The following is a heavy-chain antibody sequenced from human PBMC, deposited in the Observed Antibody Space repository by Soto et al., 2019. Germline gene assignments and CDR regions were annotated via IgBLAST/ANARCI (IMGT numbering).Heavy chain of an antibody. V-gene: IGHV3-48*03. CDR3: AREFVDTAMDDAFDI. CDR2: ISSSGSTI. J-gene: IGHJ3*02. Sequence: SLKISCAASGFTFSSYEMNWVRQAPGKGLEWVSYISSSGSTIYYADSVKGRFTISRDNAKNSLYLQMNSLRAEDTAVYYCAREFVDTAMDDAFDIWGQGTMVTVSS. CDR1: GFTFSSYE. D-gene: IGHD5-18*01.